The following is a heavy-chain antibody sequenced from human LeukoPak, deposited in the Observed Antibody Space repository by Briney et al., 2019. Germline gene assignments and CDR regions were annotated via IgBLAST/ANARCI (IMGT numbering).Heavy chain of an antibody. CDR3: ARGDSYYYMDV. CDR1: GGSISTYY. V-gene: IGHV4-59*01. Sequence: PSETLSLTCTVSGGSISTYYWSWIRQPPGKGLEYIGYIYDSGSTNYNPSLKSRVTISVDTSKNQFSLKLSSVTAADTAVYYCARGDSYYYMDVWGKGTTVTVSS. J-gene: IGHJ6*03. CDR2: IYDSGST.